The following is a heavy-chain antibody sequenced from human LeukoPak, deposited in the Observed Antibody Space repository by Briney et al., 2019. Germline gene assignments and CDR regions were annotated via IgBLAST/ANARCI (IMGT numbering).Heavy chain of an antibody. CDR1: GYSFTSYW. V-gene: IGHV5-51*01. Sequence: GESLKISCKGSGYSFTSYWIGWVRQMPGKGLEWMGIIYPGDSDTRYSPSFQGQVTISADKSISTAYLQWSSLKASDTAMYYCASLTQAGYDPYDAFDIWGQGTMVTVSS. CDR3: ASLTQAGYDPYDAFDI. D-gene: IGHD5-12*01. J-gene: IGHJ3*02. CDR2: IYPGDSDT.